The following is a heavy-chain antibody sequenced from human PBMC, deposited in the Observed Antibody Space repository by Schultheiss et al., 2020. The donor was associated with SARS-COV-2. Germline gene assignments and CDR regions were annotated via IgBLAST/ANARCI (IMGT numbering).Heavy chain of an antibody. V-gene: IGHV3-49*04. Sequence: GGSLRLSCAASGFTFSSYAMSWVRQAPGKGLEWVGFIRSKAYGGTTEDAASVRGRFTISRDDSKSIAYLQMNSLKTEDTAVYYCTRDGFVLDLWGRGTLVTVSS. CDR2: IRSKAYGGTT. CDR1: GFTFSSYA. J-gene: IGHJ2*01. D-gene: IGHD3-10*01. CDR3: TRDGFVLDL.